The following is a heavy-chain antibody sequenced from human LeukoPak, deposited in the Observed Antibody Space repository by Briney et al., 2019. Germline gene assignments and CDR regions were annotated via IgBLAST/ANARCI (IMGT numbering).Heavy chain of an antibody. J-gene: IGHJ4*02. CDR3: ARYAYYYASGSYPSTERVFDY. CDR1: GFTFSSYS. V-gene: IGHV3-7*01. Sequence: GGSLGLSCAASGFTFSSYSMNWVRQAPGKGLEWVANIKQDGSEKYYVDSVKGRFTISRDIAKKSLYLQMNSLRAEDTAVYYCARYAYYYASGSYPSTERVFDYWGQGTLVTVSS. D-gene: IGHD3-10*01. CDR2: IKQDGSEK.